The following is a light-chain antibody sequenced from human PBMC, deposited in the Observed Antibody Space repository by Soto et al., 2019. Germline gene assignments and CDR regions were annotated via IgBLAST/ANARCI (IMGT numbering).Light chain of an antibody. Sequence: QSALTQPASVSGSLGQSITISCTGTSSDVGGYKYVSWYQQHPGKAPKLMIYDVSKWPSGVSNRFSGSKSGSTASLTISGLQAEDEADYYCSSYTPSGTYVFGTGTKITVL. V-gene: IGLV2-14*01. CDR2: DVS. CDR1: SSDVGGYKY. CDR3: SSYTPSGTYV. J-gene: IGLJ1*01.